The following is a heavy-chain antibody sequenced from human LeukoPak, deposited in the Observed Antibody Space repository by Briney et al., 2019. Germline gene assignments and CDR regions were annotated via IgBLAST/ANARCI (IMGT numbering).Heavy chain of an antibody. CDR1: GYTFTSYY. CDR3: ARDFYDSSGYYPRAFDY. J-gene: IGHJ4*02. D-gene: IGHD3-22*01. Sequence: ASVKVSCKASGYTFTSYYMHWVRQAPGQGLEWMGIINPSGGSTSYAQKFQGRVTMTRDTSTSTVYMELSSLRSEDTAVYYCARDFYDSSGYYPRAFDYWGQGTLVTVSS. V-gene: IGHV1-46*01. CDR2: INPSGGST.